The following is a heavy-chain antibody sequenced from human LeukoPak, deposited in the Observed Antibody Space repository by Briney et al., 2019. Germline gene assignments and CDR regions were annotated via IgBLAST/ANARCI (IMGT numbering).Heavy chain of an antibody. CDR3: ARDFGAFDI. CDR2: ISTSTGDT. Sequence: VASVKVSCKTSGYSFILYGISWVRQAPGQGPEWMGWISTSTGDTKYTQKFQGRVTLTTDTSTSTAYMELSSLRSDDTAVYYCARDFGAFDIWGQGTMVTVSS. CDR1: GYSFILYG. J-gene: IGHJ3*02. D-gene: IGHD3-10*01. V-gene: IGHV1-18*01.